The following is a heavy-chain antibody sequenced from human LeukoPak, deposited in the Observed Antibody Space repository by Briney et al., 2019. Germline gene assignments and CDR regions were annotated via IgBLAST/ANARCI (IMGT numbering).Heavy chain of an antibody. Sequence: GGSLRLSCAASGFTFSSYWMHWVRQAPGKGLVWVSRINSDGSSTSYADSVKGRFTISRDNAKNTLYLQMNSLRAEDTAVYYCARELRAYCGGDCPQPFWGQGTLVTVSS. CDR2: INSDGSST. V-gene: IGHV3-74*01. CDR1: GFTFSSYW. D-gene: IGHD2-21*02. J-gene: IGHJ4*02. CDR3: ARELRAYCGGDCPQPF.